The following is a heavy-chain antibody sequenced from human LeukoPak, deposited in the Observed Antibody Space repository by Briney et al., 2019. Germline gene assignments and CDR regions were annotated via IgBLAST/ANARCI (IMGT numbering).Heavy chain of an antibody. Sequence: PSETLSLTCTVSGGSISSSSYYWGWIRQPPGKGLEWIGYIYYSGSTDYNPSLKSRVTISVDTSKNQFSLKLSSVTAADTAVYYCARYVWGSYPTFEDYWGQGTLVTVSP. D-gene: IGHD3-16*02. CDR2: IYYSGST. CDR3: ARYVWGSYPTFEDY. J-gene: IGHJ4*02. V-gene: IGHV4-61*05. CDR1: GGSISSSSYY.